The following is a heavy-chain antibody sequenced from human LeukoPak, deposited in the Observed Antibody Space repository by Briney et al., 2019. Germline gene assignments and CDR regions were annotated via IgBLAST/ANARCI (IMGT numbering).Heavy chain of an antibody. Sequence: GGSLRLSCAASGFPFSHSWMSWVRQAPGKGLEWLGLIKSNSDGGTSDYAAPVKGRFSFSRDDSKNTRYLHMDSLKTDDTGVYYCTTNLYSSSVGYWGQGTRVTVTS. J-gene: IGHJ4*02. V-gene: IGHV3-15*01. D-gene: IGHD6-13*01. CDR1: GFPFSHSW. CDR3: TTNLYSSSVGY. CDR2: IKSNSDGGTS.